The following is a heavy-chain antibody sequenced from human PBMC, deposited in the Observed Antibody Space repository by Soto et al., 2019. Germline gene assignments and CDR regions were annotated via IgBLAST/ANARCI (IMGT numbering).Heavy chain of an antibody. CDR2: IDPSDSYT. J-gene: IGHJ4*02. D-gene: IGHD1-1*01. Sequence: GESLKISCKGSGYRFTNSWITWVRQMPGKGLEWMGRIDPSDSYTNYSPSFQGHVTISVDKSISTAYLQWSSLKASDTAIYYCARLGYGYYFDYWGQGTLVTVSS. V-gene: IGHV5-10-1*01. CDR1: GYRFTNSW. CDR3: ARLGYGYYFDY.